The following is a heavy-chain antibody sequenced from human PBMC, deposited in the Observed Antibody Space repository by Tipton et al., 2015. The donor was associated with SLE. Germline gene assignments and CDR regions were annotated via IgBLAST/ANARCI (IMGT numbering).Heavy chain of an antibody. Sequence: SLRLSCAASGFTFSSYAMHWVRQAPGKGLEWVAVISYDGSNKYYANSVKGLFTISRDNSKKTLYLQMNSLRAEDTAVYYCARDQSGSLFDYWGQGTLVTVSS. CDR1: GFTFSSYA. CDR3: ARDQSGSLFDY. D-gene: IGHD1-26*01. J-gene: IGHJ4*02. CDR2: ISYDGSNK. V-gene: IGHV3-30-3*01.